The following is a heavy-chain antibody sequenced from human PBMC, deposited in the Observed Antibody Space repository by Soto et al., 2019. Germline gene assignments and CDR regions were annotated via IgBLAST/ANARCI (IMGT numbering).Heavy chain of an antibody. V-gene: IGHV3-53*01. D-gene: IGHD3-10*01. J-gene: IGHJ4*02. Sequence: PGGSLRLSCEASGFTVSDNYMSWVRQAPGKGLEWVSVIYAGGSIYYVDSVKGRFTISRDNYRNTLYLQMNSLRAEDTAVYYCARGFPSMAYYGEYYFDFWGQGALVTV. CDR1: GFTVSDNY. CDR2: IYAGGSI. CDR3: ARGFPSMAYYGEYYFDF.